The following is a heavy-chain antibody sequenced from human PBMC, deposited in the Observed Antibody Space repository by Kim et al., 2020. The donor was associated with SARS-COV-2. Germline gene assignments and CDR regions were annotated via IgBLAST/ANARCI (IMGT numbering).Heavy chain of an antibody. CDR1: GFTFTSSA. D-gene: IGHD6-19*01. CDR2: IVVGSGNT. Sequence: SVKVSCKASGFTFTSSAVQWVRQARGQRLEWIGWIVVGSGNTNYAQKFQERVTITRDMSTSTAYMELSSLRSEDTAVYYCAADAARIIAVAGRPTGFDIPWGQGTLVTVSS. CDR3: AADAARIIAVAGRPTGFDIP. V-gene: IGHV1-58*01. J-gene: IGHJ5*02.